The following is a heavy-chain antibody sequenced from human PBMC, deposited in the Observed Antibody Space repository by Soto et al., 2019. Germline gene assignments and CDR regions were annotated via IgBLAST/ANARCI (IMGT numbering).Heavy chain of an antibody. CDR3: ARLIAVAGTQPYYFDY. CDR1: GGSFSGYY. D-gene: IGHD6-19*01. Sequence: QVQLQQWGAGLLKPSETLSLTCAVYGGSFSGYYWSWIRQPPGKGLEWIGEINHSGSTNYNPSLKSRVTISVDTSMNQFSLKLSSVTAADTAVYYCARLIAVAGTQPYYFDYWGQGTLVTVSS. CDR2: INHSGST. J-gene: IGHJ4*02. V-gene: IGHV4-34*01.